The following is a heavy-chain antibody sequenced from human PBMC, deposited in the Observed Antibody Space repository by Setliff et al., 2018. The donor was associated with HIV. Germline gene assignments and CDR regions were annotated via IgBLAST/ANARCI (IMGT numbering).Heavy chain of an antibody. CDR3: ASDYDSSRFFDY. D-gene: IGHD3-22*01. CDR2: INHSGST. V-gene: IGHV4-34*01. J-gene: IGHJ4*02. Sequence: PSETLSLTCAAYGGSFSGYYWSWIRQPPGKGLEWSGEINHSGSTNYNPSLKSRVTISVDTSKNQFSRNLSSVTAAETAVYYCASDYDSSRFFDYWGQGTRVTVSS. CDR1: GGSFSGYY.